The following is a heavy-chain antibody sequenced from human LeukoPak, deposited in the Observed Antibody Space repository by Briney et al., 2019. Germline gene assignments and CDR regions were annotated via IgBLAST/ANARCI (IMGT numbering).Heavy chain of an antibody. CDR3: ARVMGILTDYYYYGMDV. Sequence: GGSLRLSCAASGFTFDDYGMSWVRQAPGKGLEWVSGINWNGGSTGYADSVKGRFTISRDNAKDSLYLQMNSLRAEDTVLYHCARVMGILTDYYYYGMDVWGQATTVTVSS. CDR1: GFTFDDYG. CDR2: INWNGGST. V-gene: IGHV3-20*01. D-gene: IGHD3-9*01. J-gene: IGHJ6*02.